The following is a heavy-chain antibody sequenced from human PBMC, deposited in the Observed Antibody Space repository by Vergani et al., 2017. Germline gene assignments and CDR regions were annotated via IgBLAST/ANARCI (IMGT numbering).Heavy chain of an antibody. Sequence: QVQLQESGPGLVKPSETLSLTCTVSGGSISSYYWSWIRQPPGKGLEWIGYIYYSGSTNYNPSLKSRVTISVDTSKNQFSLKLSSVTAADTAVYYCARAISSPGYFDYWGQGTLVTVSS. D-gene: IGHD3-3*01. J-gene: IGHJ4*02. CDR2: IYYSGST. CDR1: GGSISSYY. V-gene: IGHV4-59*12. CDR3: ARAISSPGYFDY.